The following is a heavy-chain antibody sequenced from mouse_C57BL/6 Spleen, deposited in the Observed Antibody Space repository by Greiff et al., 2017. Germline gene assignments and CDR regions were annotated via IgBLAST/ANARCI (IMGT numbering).Heavy chain of an antibody. CDR1: GYTFTSYT. V-gene: IGHV1-4*01. D-gene: IGHD2-4*01. CDR3: ARSGYCDYGGVWYFDV. CDR2: INPSSGYT. Sequence: VQLQESVAELVRPGASVKMSCKASGYTFTSYTMHWVKQRPGQGLEWIGYINPSSGYTKYTQKFKDKATLTADKSSSTAYLQLSSLTSEDSAVYYCARSGYCDYGGVWYFDVWGTGTTVTVSS. J-gene: IGHJ1*03.